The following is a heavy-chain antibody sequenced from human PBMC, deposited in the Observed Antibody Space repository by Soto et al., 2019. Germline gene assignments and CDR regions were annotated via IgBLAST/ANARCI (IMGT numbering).Heavy chain of an antibody. D-gene: IGHD3-9*01. V-gene: IGHV5-51*01. Sequence: PGESLKISCKGSGYSFTSYWIGWVRQMPGKGLEWMGIIYPGDSDTRYSPSFQGQVTISADKSISTAYLQWSSLKASDTAMYYCARAEYYDILTGYYNGAFDIWGQATLVTVSS. CDR2: IYPGDSDT. CDR1: GYSFTSYW. CDR3: ARAEYYDILTGYYNGAFDI. J-gene: IGHJ3*02.